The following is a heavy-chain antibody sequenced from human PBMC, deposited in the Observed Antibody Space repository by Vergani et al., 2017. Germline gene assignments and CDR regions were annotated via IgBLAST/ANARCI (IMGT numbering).Heavy chain of an antibody. Sequence: EVQLVESGGGLVQPGGSLKLSCAASGFTFSGSAMHWVRQASGKGLEWVGRIRSKANSYATAYAASVKGRFTISRDDSKNTLYLQMNSLKTEDTAVYYCTTDLRYFDYWGQGTLVTVSS. J-gene: IGHJ4*02. CDR2: IRSKANSYAT. CDR1: GFTFSGSA. CDR3: TTDLRYFDY. V-gene: IGHV3-73*02.